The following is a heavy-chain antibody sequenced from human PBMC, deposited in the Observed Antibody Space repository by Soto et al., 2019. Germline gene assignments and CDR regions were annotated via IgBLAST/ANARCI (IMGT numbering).Heavy chain of an antibody. V-gene: IGHV4-39*01. CDR1: GAPTSTSYYW. D-gene: IGHD2-8*01. Sequence: PSDTLSLTCSVSGAPTSTSYYWCGWIRQPPGKGLEWVGSRFYSGDTFYRPSVKSGVTILIETSKNQFSMRLTSVTDAVTAVYYCARQIGRGSWCLGNWGQGALVTVS. CDR2: RFYSGDT. CDR3: ARQIGRGSWCLGN. J-gene: IGHJ4*02.